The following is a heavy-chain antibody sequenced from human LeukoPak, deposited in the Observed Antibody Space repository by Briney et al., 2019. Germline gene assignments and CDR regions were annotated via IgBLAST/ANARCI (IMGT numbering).Heavy chain of an antibody. CDR3: ARDPYDSSWFDP. Sequence: GGSLRLSCAASGFTFSSYGMHWVRQAPGKGLEWVAIISYDGSNKYYADSVKGRFTISRDNAKNSLYLQMNSLRDEDTAVYYCARDPYDSSWFDPWGQGTLVIVSS. CDR2: ISYDGSNK. J-gene: IGHJ5*02. D-gene: IGHD3-22*01. CDR1: GFTFSSYG. V-gene: IGHV3-30*03.